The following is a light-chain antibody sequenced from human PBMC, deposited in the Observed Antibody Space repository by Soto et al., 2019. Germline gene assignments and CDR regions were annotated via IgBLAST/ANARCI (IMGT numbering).Light chain of an antibody. Sequence: IQMTQSPSTLSASVGDRVTITCRASQRITTWLAWYQQKPEKAPKLLIYKAATLESGVPSRFSSSGSGTEFNNTISSRKPDDYATYYCQQYNTYWTFGQGTKVEIK. CDR1: QRITTW. J-gene: IGKJ1*01. CDR3: QQYNTYWT. CDR2: KAA. V-gene: IGKV1-5*03.